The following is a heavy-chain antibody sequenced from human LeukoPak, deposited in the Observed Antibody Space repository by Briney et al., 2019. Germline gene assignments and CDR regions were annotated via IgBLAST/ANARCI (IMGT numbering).Heavy chain of an antibody. CDR3: ARDCPVEMATIVGTWFDP. Sequence: PGGSLRLSCAASGFTFSSYEMNWVRQAPGKGLEWVSYISSSSYIYYADSVKGRFTISRDNAKNSLYLQMNSLRAEDTAVYYCARDCPVEMATIVGTWFDPWGQGTLVTVSS. J-gene: IGHJ5*02. V-gene: IGHV3-21*05. D-gene: IGHD5-24*01. CDR1: GFTFSSYE. CDR2: ISSSSYI.